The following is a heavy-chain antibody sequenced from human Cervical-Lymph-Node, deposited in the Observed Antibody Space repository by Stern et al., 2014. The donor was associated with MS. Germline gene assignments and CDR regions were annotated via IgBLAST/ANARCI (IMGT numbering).Heavy chain of an antibody. V-gene: IGHV1-69*01. J-gene: IGHJ5*02. D-gene: IGHD6-13*01. CDR3: ALSSETSDRWYSLGYDL. CDR2: IFPVFGTP. Sequence: QVQLVQSGAEVTKPGSSVKVSCKASGGTFSKFPSSWVRRAPGQGLVWMGGIFPVFGTPTYAQEFRGRVTIPADVSTSPVYMELSSLRSDDTAVYYCALSSETSDRWYSLGYDLWGQGTLVTVSS. CDR1: GGTFSKFP.